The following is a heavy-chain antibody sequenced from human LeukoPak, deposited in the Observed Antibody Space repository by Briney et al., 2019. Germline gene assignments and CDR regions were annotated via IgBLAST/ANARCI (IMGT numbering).Heavy chain of an antibody. CDR1: GFTFSTYA. J-gene: IGHJ4*02. D-gene: IGHD2-15*01. CDR3: AKSYCSGGSCYSDLPYYFDF. CDR2: ISGDGRTT. V-gene: IGHV3-23*01. Sequence: GGSLRLSCAASGFTFSTYAMTWVRQTAGKRLEWVSAISGDGRTTYFADFVKGRFTVSRDNSKNTLYLQMNSLRAEDTAVYYCAKSYCSGGSCYSDLPYYFDFWGQGTPVTVSS.